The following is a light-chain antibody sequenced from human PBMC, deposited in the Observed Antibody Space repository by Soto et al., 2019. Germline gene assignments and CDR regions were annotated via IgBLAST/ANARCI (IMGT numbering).Light chain of an antibody. CDR1: QSISSY. Sequence: DIQMTQSTSSLSASVGDRVTITCRASQSISSYLNLYQQKPGNAPKLLIYDASSLQSGVPSTFSGRGAGTDFTLTISSLQPEDFATYYCQQSYSTPPTFGGGTKVEIK. J-gene: IGKJ4*01. CDR3: QQSYSTPPT. CDR2: DAS. V-gene: IGKV1-39*01.